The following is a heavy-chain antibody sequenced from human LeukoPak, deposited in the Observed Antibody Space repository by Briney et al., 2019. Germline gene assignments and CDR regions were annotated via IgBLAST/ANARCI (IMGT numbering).Heavy chain of an antibody. CDR1: GYIFTGYY. CDR2: INPNSGAT. V-gene: IGHV1-2*02. D-gene: IGHD5-18*01. Sequence: ASVKVSCKASGYIFTGYYLHWVRQAPGQGLEWMGWINPNSGATNYAQKFQGRVTMTRDTSISTAYMELSRLIPDDTAVYYCARGGRGYSYGGLDYWGQGTLVTVSS. CDR3: ARGGRGYSYGGLDY. J-gene: IGHJ4*02.